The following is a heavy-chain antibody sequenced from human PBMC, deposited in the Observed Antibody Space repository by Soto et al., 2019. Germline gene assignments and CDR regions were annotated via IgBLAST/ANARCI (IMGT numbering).Heavy chain of an antibody. CDR2: ISYDGSNK. J-gene: IGHJ4*02. CDR3: AKDLGGPRDY. V-gene: IGHV3-30*18. Sequence: GGSLRLSCAASGFTFSSYGMHWIRQAPGKWLEWVAVISYDGSNKYYADSVKGRFTISRDNSKNTLYLQMNSLRAEDTAVYYCAKDLGGPRDYWGQGXLVTVSS. CDR1: GFTFSSYG. D-gene: IGHD3-10*01.